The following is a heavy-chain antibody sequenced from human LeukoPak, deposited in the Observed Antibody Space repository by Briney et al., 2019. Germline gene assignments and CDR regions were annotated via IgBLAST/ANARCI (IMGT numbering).Heavy chain of an antibody. CDR1: GFTFSSYA. CDR2: ISYDGSNK. D-gene: IGHD3-9*01. J-gene: IGHJ4*02. Sequence: PGGSLRLSCAASGFTFSSYAMHWARQAPGKGLEWVAVISYDGSNKYYADSVKGRFTISRDNSKNTLYLQMNSLRAEDTAVYYCARDLELRYFDCPDYWGQGTLVTVSS. V-gene: IGHV3-30-3*01. CDR3: ARDLELRYFDCPDY.